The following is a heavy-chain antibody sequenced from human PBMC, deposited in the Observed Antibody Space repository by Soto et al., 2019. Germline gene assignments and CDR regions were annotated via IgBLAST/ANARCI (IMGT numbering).Heavy chain of an antibody. J-gene: IGHJ6*02. CDR3: ARRLGAAGDYFYGLDV. Sequence: QEQLVQSGAEVKKPGASVKVSCKGSGYTFTEYYIHWVRQAPGRGLEWMGWISPNSGRTKSAQKFQGGVTRTEDTSIATVYMELNGLKSDDTAIYFCARRLGAAGDYFYGLDVWGQGTAVIVSS. CDR2: ISPNSGRT. CDR1: GYTFTEYY. D-gene: IGHD6-25*01. V-gene: IGHV1-2*02.